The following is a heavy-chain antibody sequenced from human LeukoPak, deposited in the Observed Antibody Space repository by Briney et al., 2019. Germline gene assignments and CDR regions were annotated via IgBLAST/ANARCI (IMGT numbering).Heavy chain of an antibody. Sequence: ASVKVSCKCSGYTFTTYGITWVRQAPGQGLEWMGWISTYNGNTNDAQKIQGRVTMTTDTSTSTAYMELRSLRSDDTAMYYCARDRMDTGTYFDYWGQGTLVTVSS. CDR3: ARDRMDTGTYFDY. J-gene: IGHJ4*02. CDR1: GYTFTTYG. D-gene: IGHD5-18*01. V-gene: IGHV1-18*01. CDR2: ISTYNGNT.